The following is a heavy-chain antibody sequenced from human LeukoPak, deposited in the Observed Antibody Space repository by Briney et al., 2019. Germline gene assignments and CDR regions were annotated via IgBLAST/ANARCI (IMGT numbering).Heavy chain of an antibody. J-gene: IGHJ5*02. V-gene: IGHV1-3*01. D-gene: IGHD3-9*01. CDR2: INAGNGNT. CDR1: GYTFTSYA. CDR3: ARPYYDILTGYSFPNWFDP. Sequence: GASVKVSCKASGYTFTSYAMHWVRQAPGQRLEWMGWINAGNGNTKYSQKFQGRVTITRDTSASTAYMELSSLRSEDTAVYYCARPYYDILTGYSFPNWFDPWGQGTLVTVSS.